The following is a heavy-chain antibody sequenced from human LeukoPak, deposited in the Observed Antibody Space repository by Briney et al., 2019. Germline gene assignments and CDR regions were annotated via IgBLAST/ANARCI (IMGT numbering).Heavy chain of an antibody. J-gene: IGHJ4*02. Sequence: SETLSLTCTVSGGSISSYYWSWIRQPPGKGLEWIGYIYYSGSTNYNPSPKSRVTISVDTSKNQFSLRLSSVTAADTALYFCAYSSDYYYFDSWGQGALVTVSS. CDR1: GGSISSYY. V-gene: IGHV4-59*01. CDR3: AYSSDYYYFDS. CDR2: IYYSGST. D-gene: IGHD3-22*01.